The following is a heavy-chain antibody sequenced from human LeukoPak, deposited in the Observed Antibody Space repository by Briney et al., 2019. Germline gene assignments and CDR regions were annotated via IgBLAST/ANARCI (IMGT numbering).Heavy chain of an antibody. D-gene: IGHD7-27*01. Sequence: GGSLRLSCAASGFTFSDYYMSWIRQAPGKGLEWVSYISSSGSTIYYADSVKGRFTISRDNAKNSLYLQMNSLRADDTAVYYCARETGEDYYYYYYMDVWGKGTTVTVSS. CDR3: ARETGEDYYYYYYMDV. V-gene: IGHV3-11*01. CDR2: ISSSGSTI. J-gene: IGHJ6*03. CDR1: GFTFSDYY.